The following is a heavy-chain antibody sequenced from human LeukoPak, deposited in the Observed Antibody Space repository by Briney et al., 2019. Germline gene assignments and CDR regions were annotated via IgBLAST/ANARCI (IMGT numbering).Heavy chain of an antibody. V-gene: IGHV4-34*01. CDR3: ARGGDTAMVYFDY. J-gene: IGHJ4*02. Sequence: SETLSLTCAVYGGSFSGYYWSWIRQPPGKGLEWIGETNHSGSTNYNPSLKSRVTISVDTSKNQFSLKLSSVTAADTAVYYCARGGDTAMVYFDYWGQGTLVTVSS. CDR1: GGSFSGYY. CDR2: TNHSGST. D-gene: IGHD5-18*01.